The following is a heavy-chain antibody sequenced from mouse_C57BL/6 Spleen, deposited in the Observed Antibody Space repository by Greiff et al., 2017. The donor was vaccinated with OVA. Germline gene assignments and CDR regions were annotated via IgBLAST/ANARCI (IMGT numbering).Heavy chain of an antibody. D-gene: IGHD1-1*01. Sequence: VQLQQPGAELVKPGASVKLSCKASGYTFTSYWMQWVKQRPGQGLEWIGEIDPSDSYTNYNQKFKGKATLTVDTSSSTAYMQLSSLTSEDSAVYYCATTVVAHGYWGQGTTLTVSS. V-gene: IGHV1-50*01. CDR3: ATTVVAHGY. J-gene: IGHJ2*01. CDR1: GYTFTSYW. CDR2: IDPSDSYT.